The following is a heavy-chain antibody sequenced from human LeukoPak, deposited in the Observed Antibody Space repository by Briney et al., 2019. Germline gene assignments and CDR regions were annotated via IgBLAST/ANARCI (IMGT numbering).Heavy chain of an antibody. V-gene: IGHV4-34*01. CDR1: GGSFSGYY. J-gene: IGHJ5*02. D-gene: IGHD2-2*01. CDR2: INHSGST. CDR3: ARGWEDIVVVPAAMGLDP. Sequence: SETLSFTCAVYGGSFSGYYWSWIRQPPGKGLEWIGEINHSGSTNYNPSLKSRVTISVDTSKNQFSLKLSSVTAADTAVYYCARGWEDIVVVPAAMGLDPWGQGTLVTVSS.